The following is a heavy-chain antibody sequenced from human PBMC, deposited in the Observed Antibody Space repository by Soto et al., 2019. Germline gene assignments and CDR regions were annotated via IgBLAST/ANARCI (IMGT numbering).Heavy chain of an antibody. CDR2: ISGSGGST. Sequence: EVQLLESGGGLVQPGGSLRLSCAASGFTFSSYAMSWVRQAPGKGLEWVSAISGSGGSTYYADSVKGRFTISRDNSKNTLYLQMNSLRAEDTAVYYCAKDHRSRSWYLRNYYYGMDVLGQVTTVTVSS. J-gene: IGHJ6*02. D-gene: IGHD6-13*01. CDR1: GFTFSSYA. V-gene: IGHV3-23*01. CDR3: AKDHRSRSWYLRNYYYGMDV.